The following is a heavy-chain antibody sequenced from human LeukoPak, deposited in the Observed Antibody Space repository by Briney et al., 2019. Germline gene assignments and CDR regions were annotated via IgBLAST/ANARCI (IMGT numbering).Heavy chain of an antibody. CDR1: GYTFTGYY. CDR2: INPNSGGT. Sequence: GASVKDSCKASGYTFTGYYMHWVRQAPGQGLEWMGWINPNSGGTNYAQKFQGRVTMTRDTSISTAYMELSSLRSEDTAVYYCARVGAVVTKRVFVYWGQGTLVTVSS. V-gene: IGHV1-2*02. D-gene: IGHD4-23*01. J-gene: IGHJ4*02. CDR3: ARVGAVVTKRVFVY.